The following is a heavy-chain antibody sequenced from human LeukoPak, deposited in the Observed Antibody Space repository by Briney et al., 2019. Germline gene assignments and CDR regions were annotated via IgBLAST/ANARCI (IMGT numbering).Heavy chain of an antibody. Sequence: GGSLRLSCAASGFTFSSYAMSWVRQAPGKGLEWVSAISGSGGSTYYADSVKGRFTISRDNSKNTLYLQMNSLRAEDTAVYYCASISYYDFWSGSSTFDYWGQGTLVIVSS. J-gene: IGHJ4*02. CDR1: GFTFSSYA. D-gene: IGHD3-3*01. V-gene: IGHV3-23*01. CDR3: ASISYYDFWSGSSTFDY. CDR2: ISGSGGST.